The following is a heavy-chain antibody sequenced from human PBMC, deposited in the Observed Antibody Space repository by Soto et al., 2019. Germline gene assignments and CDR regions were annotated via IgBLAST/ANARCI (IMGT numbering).Heavy chain of an antibody. Sequence: QVQLQESGPGLVKPSETLSLTCTVSGGSISSYYWSWIRQPPGKGLEWIGYIYYTGSTNYNPSLRRRVTISVDTSKNQFSLKLSSVTAADTAVYYCVSSSLDGDLNWFDPWGQGTVVTVSS. J-gene: IGHJ5*02. CDR2: IYYTGST. D-gene: IGHD4-17*01. CDR3: VSSSLDGDLNWFDP. CDR1: GGSISSYY. V-gene: IGHV4-59*08.